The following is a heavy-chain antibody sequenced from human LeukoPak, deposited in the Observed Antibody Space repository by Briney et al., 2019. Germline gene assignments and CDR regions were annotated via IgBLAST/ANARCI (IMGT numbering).Heavy chain of an antibody. D-gene: IGHD3-16*01. CDR2: IYYSGST. Sequence: PSETLSLTCSVSGDSITGYYWGWIRQPPGKGLEWIGSIYYSGSTYYNPSLKSRVTISVDTSKNQFSLKLSSVTAADTAVYYCARVGGSDNWFDPWGQGTLVTVSS. J-gene: IGHJ5*02. CDR3: ARVGGSDNWFDP. V-gene: IGHV4-39*07. CDR1: GDSITGYY.